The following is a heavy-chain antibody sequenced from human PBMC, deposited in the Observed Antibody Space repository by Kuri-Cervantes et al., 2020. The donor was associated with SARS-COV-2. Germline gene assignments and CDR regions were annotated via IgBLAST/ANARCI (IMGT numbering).Heavy chain of an antibody. Sequence: GESLKISCAASGFTFSSYSMNWVRQAPGKGLEWVAFIWYDGTTKNYGESVKGRITISRDNSKNALFLQMNSLRVEDTAVYYCARGGESSSRWYGLDVWGQGTTVTVSS. CDR1: GFTFSSYS. CDR2: IWYDGTTK. CDR3: ARGGESSSRWYGLDV. D-gene: IGHD3-10*01. V-gene: IGHV3-33*08. J-gene: IGHJ6*02.